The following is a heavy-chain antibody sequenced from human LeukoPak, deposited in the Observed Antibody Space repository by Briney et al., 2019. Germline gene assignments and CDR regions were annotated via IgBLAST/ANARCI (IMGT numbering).Heavy chain of an antibody. J-gene: IGHJ3*02. CDR1: GYTFTGYY. CDR3: ARDRTIFGVVTDAFDI. CDR2: TNPNSGGT. V-gene: IGHV1-2*02. Sequence: GASVKVSCKASGYTFTGYYMHWVRQAPGQGLEWMGWTNPNSGGTNYAQKFQGRVTMTRDTSISTAYMELSRLRSDDTAVYYCARDRTIFGVVTDAFDIWGQGTMVTVSS. D-gene: IGHD3-3*01.